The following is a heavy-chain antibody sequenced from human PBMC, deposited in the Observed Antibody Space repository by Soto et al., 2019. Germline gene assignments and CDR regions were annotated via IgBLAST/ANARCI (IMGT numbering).Heavy chain of an antibody. J-gene: IGHJ4*02. Sequence: ASVKVSCKASGYTFTGYYMHWVRQAPGQGLEWMGWINPNSGGTNYAQKFQGRVTMTRDTSISTAYMALSRLRSDDTAVYYCARDLEYSSSWTHDYWGQGTLVTVSS. CDR2: INPNSGGT. CDR3: ARDLEYSSSWTHDY. CDR1: GYTFTGYY. D-gene: IGHD6-13*01. V-gene: IGHV1-2*02.